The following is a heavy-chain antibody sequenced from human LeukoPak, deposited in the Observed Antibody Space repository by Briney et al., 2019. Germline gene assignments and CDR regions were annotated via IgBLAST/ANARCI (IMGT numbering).Heavy chain of an antibody. CDR2: IYYSGST. CDR3: ARCPGGGEDY. CDR1: GGSITSSYY. V-gene: IGHV4-61*05. Sequence: SETLSLTCIVSGGSITSSYYWGWIRPSPGKGLEWIGYIYYSGSTNYNPSLKSRVTISVDTSKNQFSLKLSSVTAADTAVYYCARCPGGGEDYWGQGTLVTVSS. J-gene: IGHJ4*02. D-gene: IGHD3-16*01.